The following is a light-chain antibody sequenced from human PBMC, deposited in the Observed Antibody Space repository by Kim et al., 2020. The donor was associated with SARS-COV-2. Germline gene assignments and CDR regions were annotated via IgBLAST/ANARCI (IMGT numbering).Light chain of an antibody. CDR2: GIS. J-gene: IGKJ4*01. V-gene: IGKV3-15*01. CDR1: RLVASN. CDR3: QQYNNWPLT. Sequence: SPGKRPTLSGRTSRLVASNLAWYQQKPGQPPRLLIYGISPRATGIPVRFSGSGSGTGFTLTISSLQSEDFAVYYCQQYNNWPLTFGEGTKGDIK.